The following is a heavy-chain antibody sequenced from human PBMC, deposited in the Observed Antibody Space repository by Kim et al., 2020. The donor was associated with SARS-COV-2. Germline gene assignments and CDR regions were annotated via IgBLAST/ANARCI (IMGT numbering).Heavy chain of an antibody. CDR2: ISGSGGST. D-gene: IGHD6-6*01. J-gene: IGHJ5*02. Sequence: GGSLRLSCAASGFTFSSYAMSWVRQAPGKGLEWVSAISGSGGSTYYADSVKGRFTISRDNSKNTLYLQMNSLRAEDTAVYYCAKGGMISSIAARGPRSFTLEQGEFDPWGQGTLVIVSS. CDR3: AKGGMISSIAARGPRSFTLEQGEFDP. CDR1: GFTFSSYA. V-gene: IGHV3-23*01.